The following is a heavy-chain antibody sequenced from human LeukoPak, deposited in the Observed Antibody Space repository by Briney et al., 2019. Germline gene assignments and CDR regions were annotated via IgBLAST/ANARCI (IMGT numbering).Heavy chain of an antibody. J-gene: IGHJ3*02. D-gene: IGHD2-15*01. V-gene: IGHV4-30-4*01. CDR1: GASIRSGDYY. CDR2: IYDSGST. CDR3: ARDCSGGSCYGAFDI. Sequence: NPSETLSLTCTVSGASIRSGDYYWSWIRQPPGKGLEWIGYIYDSGSTYYNPSLKSRITISVDTSENRFSLKLSSVTATDTAVYCCARDCSGGSCYGAFDIWGQGTMVTVSS.